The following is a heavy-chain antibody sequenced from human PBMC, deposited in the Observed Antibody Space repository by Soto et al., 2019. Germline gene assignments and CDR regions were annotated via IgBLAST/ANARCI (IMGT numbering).Heavy chain of an antibody. CDR2: ISSSGSTI. CDR3: ARDDYGDDGSPFDI. V-gene: IGHV3-48*03. Sequence: GGSLRLSRAASGFTFSSYEMNWVRQAPGKGLEWVSYISSSGSTIYYADSVKGRFTISRDNAKNSLYLQMNSLRAEDTAVYYCARDDYGDDGSPFDIWGQGTMVTVSS. D-gene: IGHD4-17*01. CDR1: GFTFSSYE. J-gene: IGHJ3*02.